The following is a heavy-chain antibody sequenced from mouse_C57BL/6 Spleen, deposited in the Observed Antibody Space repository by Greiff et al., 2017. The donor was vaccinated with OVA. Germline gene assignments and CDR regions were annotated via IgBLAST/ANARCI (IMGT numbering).Heavy chain of an antibody. CDR1: GYTFTSYW. V-gene: IGHV1-61*01. J-gene: IGHJ3*01. Sequence: QVQLQQPGAELVRPGSSVKLSCKASGYTFTSYWMDWVKQRPGQGLEWIGNIYPSDSETHYNQKFKDKATLTVDKSSSTAYMQLSSLTSEDSAVYYCARRYDGYYGGFAYWGQGTLVTVSA. CDR3: ARRYDGYYGGFAY. D-gene: IGHD2-3*01. CDR2: IYPSDSET.